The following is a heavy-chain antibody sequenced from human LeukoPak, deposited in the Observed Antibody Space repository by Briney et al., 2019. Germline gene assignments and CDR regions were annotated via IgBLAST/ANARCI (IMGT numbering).Heavy chain of an antibody. Sequence: GGSLRLSCAASGFTFSSYSMNWVRQAPGKGLEWVSYISSSGSTIYYADSVKGRFTISRDNAKNSLYLQMNSLRAEDTAVYYCARDPDTAMGSEFDYWGQGTLVTVSS. J-gene: IGHJ4*02. D-gene: IGHD5-18*01. CDR1: GFTFSSYS. CDR3: ARDPDTAMGSEFDY. V-gene: IGHV3-48*04. CDR2: ISSSGSTI.